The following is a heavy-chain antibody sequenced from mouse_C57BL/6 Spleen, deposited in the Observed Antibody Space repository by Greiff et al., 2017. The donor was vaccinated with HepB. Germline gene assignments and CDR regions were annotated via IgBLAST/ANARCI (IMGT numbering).Heavy chain of an antibody. Sequence: EVHLVESGGGLVKPGGSLKLSCAASGFTFSDYGMHWVRQAPEKGLEWVAYISSGSSTIYYADTVKGRFTISRDNAKNTLFLQMTSLRSEDTAMYYSARTIYDGYLYYFDYWGQGTTLTVSS. CDR2: ISSGSSTI. CDR3: ARTIYDGYLYYFDY. CDR1: GFTFSDYG. D-gene: IGHD2-3*01. V-gene: IGHV5-17*01. J-gene: IGHJ2*01.